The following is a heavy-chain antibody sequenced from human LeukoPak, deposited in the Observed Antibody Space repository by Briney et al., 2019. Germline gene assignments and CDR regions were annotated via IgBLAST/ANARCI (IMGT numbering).Heavy chain of an antibody. Sequence: NPGGSLRLSCAASGFTFSSYAMSWVRQAPGKGLEWVSAISGSGGSTYYADSVKGRFTISRDNSKDTLYLQMNSLRAEDTAVYYCAKRFSSSWYYFDYWGQGTLVTVSS. CDR1: GFTFSSYA. CDR3: AKRFSSSWYYFDY. J-gene: IGHJ4*02. CDR2: ISGSGGST. V-gene: IGHV3-23*01. D-gene: IGHD6-13*01.